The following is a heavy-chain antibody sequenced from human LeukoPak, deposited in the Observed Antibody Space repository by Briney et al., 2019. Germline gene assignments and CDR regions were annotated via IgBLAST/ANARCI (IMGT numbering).Heavy chain of an antibody. J-gene: IGHJ4*02. V-gene: IGHV3-23*01. Sequence: QPGGSLRLSCAASGFTFSSYAMSWVRQAPGKGLEWVSAISGSGGSTYYADSVKGRFTISRDNSKNTLYLQMNSLRAEDTAVYYCARLPVSGTRLRGNWGQGTLVTVSS. CDR2: ISGSGGST. CDR1: GFTFSSYA. D-gene: IGHD3-10*01. CDR3: ARLPVSGTRLRGN.